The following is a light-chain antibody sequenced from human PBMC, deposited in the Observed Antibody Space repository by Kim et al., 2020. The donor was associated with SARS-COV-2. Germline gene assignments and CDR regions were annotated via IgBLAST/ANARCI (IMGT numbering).Light chain of an antibody. CDR1: NIGSKS. J-gene: IGLJ3*02. V-gene: IGLV3-21*04. Sequence: APGKTARSTCGGNNIGSKSVLWYQQKPGQAPVLVIYYDSDRPSGIPERFSGSNSGNKATMTISRVEAGDEADYYCQVWDSSSDHRVFGGGTQLTVL. CDR3: QVWDSSSDHRV. CDR2: YDS.